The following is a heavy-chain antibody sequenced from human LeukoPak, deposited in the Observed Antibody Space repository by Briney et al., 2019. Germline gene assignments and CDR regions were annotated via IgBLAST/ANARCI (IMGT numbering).Heavy chain of an antibody. Sequence: GGSLRLSCVASGFTFSSYGMHWVRQAPGKGLEWVAVISYDGSNKYYADSVKGRFTISRDNAKNSLYLQMNSLRVEDTALYYCAKDIGRVDTASTYMDVWGKGTTVTISS. CDR3: AKDIGRVDTASTYMDV. V-gene: IGHV3-30*18. CDR1: GFTFSSYG. D-gene: IGHD5-18*01. J-gene: IGHJ6*03. CDR2: ISYDGSNK.